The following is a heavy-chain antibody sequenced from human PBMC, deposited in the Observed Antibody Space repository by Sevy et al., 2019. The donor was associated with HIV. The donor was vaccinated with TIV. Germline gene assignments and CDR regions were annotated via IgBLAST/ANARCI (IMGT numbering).Heavy chain of an antibody. V-gene: IGHV3-23*01. Sequence: GGSLRLSCAASGFTFSSYAMSWVRQAPGKGLEWVSAISGSGGSTYYPDSVKGRFTISRDNSKNTLYLQMNSLRAEDTAVYYCAKDVYKPSVGDENYYYYYMDVWGKGTTVTVSS. CDR3: AKDVYKPSVGDENYYYYYMDV. CDR2: ISGSGGST. J-gene: IGHJ6*03. CDR1: GFTFSSYA. D-gene: IGHD3-16*01.